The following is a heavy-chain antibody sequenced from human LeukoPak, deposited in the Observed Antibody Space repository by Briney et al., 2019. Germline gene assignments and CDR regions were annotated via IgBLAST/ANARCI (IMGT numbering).Heavy chain of an antibody. Sequence: GESLKISCKGSGYSFSSYWIAWVRQMPGKGLEWMGIIYPGDSDTRYSPSFQGQVTISADKSISTAYLQWSSLKASDTAMYYCARHLVVVGATEWGQGTLVTVSS. CDR1: GYSFSSYW. CDR3: ARHLVVVGATE. CDR2: IYPGDSDT. D-gene: IGHD1-26*01. J-gene: IGHJ4*02. V-gene: IGHV5-51*01.